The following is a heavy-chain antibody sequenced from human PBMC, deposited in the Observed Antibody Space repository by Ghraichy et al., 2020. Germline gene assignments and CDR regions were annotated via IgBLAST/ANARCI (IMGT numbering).Heavy chain of an antibody. CDR1: GDSVSGSTDY. CDR2: IYYSGRT. Sequence: SETLSLTCTVSGDSVSGSTDYWNWIRQPPGKGLEWIGNIYYSGRTNYSPSLKSRVTISVDTSKNQFSLKLTSVTAADTAMYFCAREPGDFGDHPRPVRYFDYWRQGSLVTVSS. CDR3: AREPGDFGDHPRPVRYFDY. D-gene: IGHD4-17*01. J-gene: IGHJ4*02. V-gene: IGHV4-61*01.